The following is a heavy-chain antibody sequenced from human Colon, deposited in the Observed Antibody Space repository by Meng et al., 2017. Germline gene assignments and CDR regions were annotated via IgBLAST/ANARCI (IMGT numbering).Heavy chain of an antibody. V-gene: IGHV4-4*02. Sequence: QVPLQESGPGLGKPSETLSLTGAVSGVSVSGSNWWGWVRQSPEKGLEWIGEVHYSGSNNYNPSLKSRVTMSVDKSKNHFSLNLTSVTAADTGVYYCARGYLGTPVVHFDAWGQGTLVTVSS. CDR1: GVSVSGSNW. CDR2: VHYSGSN. D-gene: IGHD7-27*01. J-gene: IGHJ4*02. CDR3: ARGYLGTPVVHFDA.